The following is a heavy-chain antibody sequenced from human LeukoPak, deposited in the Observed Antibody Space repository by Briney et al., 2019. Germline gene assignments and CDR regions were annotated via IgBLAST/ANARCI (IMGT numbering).Heavy chain of an antibody. V-gene: IGHV1-18*01. CDR1: GYTFTSYG. CDR2: ISPYNGNT. J-gene: IGHJ3*02. CDR3: ARVKGWLRFRSQSSDAFDI. Sequence: ASVKVSCKASGYTFTSYGITWVRQIPGQGLEWMGWISPYNGNTNYAQKLQGRVTMTTDTSTSTAYMELRSLRSDDTAVYYCARVKGWLRFRSQSSDAFDIWGQGTMVTVSS. D-gene: IGHD5-12*01.